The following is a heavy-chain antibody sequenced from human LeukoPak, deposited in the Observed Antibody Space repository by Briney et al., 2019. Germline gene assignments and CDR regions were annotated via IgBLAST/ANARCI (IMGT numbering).Heavy chain of an antibody. CDR1: GYTFTSYA. V-gene: IGHV1-46*01. CDR3: ARDQEGFDY. Sequence: GASVKVSCKASGYTFTSYAISWVRQAPGQGLEWMGMIYPRDGSTSYAQKFQGRVTVTRDTSTSTVHMELSGLRSEDTAVYYCARDQEGFDYWGQGTLVTVSS. J-gene: IGHJ4*02. CDR2: IYPRDGST.